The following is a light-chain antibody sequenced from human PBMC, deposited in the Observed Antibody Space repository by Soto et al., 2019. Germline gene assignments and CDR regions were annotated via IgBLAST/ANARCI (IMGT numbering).Light chain of an antibody. CDR2: KAS. CDR1: QTISSW. V-gene: IGKV1-5*03. Sequence: DIQMTQSPSTLSGSVGDRVTITCRASQTISSWLAWYQQKPGKAPKLLIYKASTLKSGVPSRFSGSGSGTEFTLTISSLQPDDVATYYCQKYNRAPWTFGQGTKVDIK. J-gene: IGKJ1*01. CDR3: QKYNRAPWT.